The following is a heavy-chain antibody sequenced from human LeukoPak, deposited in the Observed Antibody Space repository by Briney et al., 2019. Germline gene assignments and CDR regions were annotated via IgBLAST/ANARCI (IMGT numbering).Heavy chain of an antibody. CDR2: ISYNSYTI. J-gene: IGHJ2*01. D-gene: IGHD2-21*02. CDR1: GFTFGDYS. V-gene: IGHV3-9*01. CDR3: AKDYCGGDCYSGWYFDL. Sequence: PGGSLRLSCAASGFTFGDYSMHWVRQAPGKGLEWVSGISYNSYTIAYADSVKGRFTISRDNAKTSLYMQMKSLRAEGTALYYCAKDYCGGDCYSGWYFDLWGRGTLVTVSS.